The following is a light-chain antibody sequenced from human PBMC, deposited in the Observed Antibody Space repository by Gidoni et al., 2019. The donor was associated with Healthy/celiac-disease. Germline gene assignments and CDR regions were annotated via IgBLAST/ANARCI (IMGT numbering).Light chain of an antibody. CDR3: SAWDSSLSAWV. CDR1: SNNVGNQG. Sequence: AGLPQPPSVSKGLRQPATLTCTGNSNNVGNQGAAWLQQHQGHPPKLLSYRNNNRPSGISERLSASRSGNTASLTITGLQPEDEADYYCSAWDSSLSAWVFGGGTKLTVL. J-gene: IGLJ3*02. V-gene: IGLV10-54*01. CDR2: RNN.